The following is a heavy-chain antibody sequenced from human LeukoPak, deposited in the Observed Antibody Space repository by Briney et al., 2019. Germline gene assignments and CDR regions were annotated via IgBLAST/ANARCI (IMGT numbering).Heavy chain of an antibody. CDR2: IKQDGSEK. V-gene: IGHV3-7*01. J-gene: IGHJ4*02. CDR1: GFTFSSYG. D-gene: IGHD6-13*01. CDR3: ARDLGRGSSWYFHYFDY. Sequence: PGGSLRLSCAASGFTFSSYGMSWVRQAPGKGLEWVANIKQDGSEKYYVDSVKGRFTISRDNAKNSLYLQMNSLRAEDTAVYYCARDLGRGSSWYFHYFDYWGQGTLVTVSS.